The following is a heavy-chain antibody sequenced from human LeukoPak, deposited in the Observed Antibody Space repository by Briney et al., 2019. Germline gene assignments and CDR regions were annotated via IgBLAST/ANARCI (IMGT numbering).Heavy chain of an antibody. J-gene: IGHJ3*02. Sequence: PSQTLSLTCTVSGGSISSGDYYWSWIRQPPGKGLERIGYIYYSGSTYYNPSLKSRVTISVDTSKNQFSLKLSSVTAADTAVYYCARDQPWETDAFDIWGQGTMVTVSS. CDR3: ARDQPWETDAFDI. CDR1: GGSISSGDYY. V-gene: IGHV4-30-4*08. D-gene: IGHD1-26*01. CDR2: IYYSGST.